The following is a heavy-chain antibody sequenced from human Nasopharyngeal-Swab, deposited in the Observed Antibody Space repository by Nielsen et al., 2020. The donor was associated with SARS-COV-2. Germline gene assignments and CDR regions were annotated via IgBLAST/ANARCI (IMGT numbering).Heavy chain of an antibody. CDR3: AKDRGYCSGATCYDSYHYLDF. Sequence: GESLKISCAASGFTFTRHAMSWVRQAPGKGLEWVSAITGSGPKTYYADFVKGRFTMSRDNSQDTLYLQMNSLRAEDTAVYFCAKDRGYCSGATCYDSYHYLDFWGKGTTVTVSS. J-gene: IGHJ6*03. CDR1: GFTFTRHA. V-gene: IGHV3-23*01. D-gene: IGHD2-2*01. CDR2: ITGSGPKT.